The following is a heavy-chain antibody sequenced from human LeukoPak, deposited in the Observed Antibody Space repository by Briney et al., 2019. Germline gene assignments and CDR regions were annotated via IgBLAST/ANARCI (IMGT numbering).Heavy chain of an antibody. J-gene: IGHJ4*02. CDR2: IYPGDSDT. D-gene: IGHD3-10*01. CDR1: GYSFTSYW. CDR3: ARRYGSGSFPRGDFDY. Sequence: GESLKISCKGSGYSFTSYWIGWVRQMPGKGLEWMGIIYPGDSDTRYSPPFQGQVTISADKSISTAYLQWSSLKASDTAMYYCARRYGSGSFPRGDFDYWGQGTLVTVSS. V-gene: IGHV5-51*01.